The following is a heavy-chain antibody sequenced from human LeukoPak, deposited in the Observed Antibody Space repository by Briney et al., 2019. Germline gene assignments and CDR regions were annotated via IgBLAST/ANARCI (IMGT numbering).Heavy chain of an antibody. CDR1: GYTFTSYG. V-gene: IGHV1-18*01. Sequence: ASVKVSCKASGYTFTSYGISWVRQAPGQGLEWMGWISAYNGNTNYAQKLQGRVTMTTDTSTSTAYMELRSLRSDDTAVYYCARGPFGYSSSWYGGNNWFDPWGQGTLVTVSS. CDR2: ISAYNGNT. D-gene: IGHD6-13*01. J-gene: IGHJ5*02. CDR3: ARGPFGYSSSWYGGNNWFDP.